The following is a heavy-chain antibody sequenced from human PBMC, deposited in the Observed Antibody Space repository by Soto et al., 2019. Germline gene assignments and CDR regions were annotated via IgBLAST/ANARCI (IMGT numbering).Heavy chain of an antibody. CDR1: GFTFSDYY. V-gene: IGHV3-11*01. D-gene: IGHD4-4*01. J-gene: IGHJ6*03. Sequence: GSLRLSCAASGFTFSDYYMSWIRQAPGKGLEWVSYISSSGSTIYYADSVKGRFTISRDNAKNSLYLQMNSLRAEDTAVYYCARDGVTTAYYYYYMDVWGKGTAVTVSS. CDR2: ISSSGSTI. CDR3: ARDGVTTAYYYYYMDV.